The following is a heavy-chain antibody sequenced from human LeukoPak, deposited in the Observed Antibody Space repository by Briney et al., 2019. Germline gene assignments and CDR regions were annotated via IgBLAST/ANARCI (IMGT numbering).Heavy chain of an antibody. CDR1: GGTFSSYA. D-gene: IGHD2-21*01. Sequence: SVKVSCKAFGGTFSSYAISWVRQAPGQGLEWMGGIIPIFGTANYAQKFQGRVTITADESTSTAYMELSSLRSEDTAVYYCARTVVANYYYYYYMDVWGKGTTVTVSS. CDR2: IIPIFGTA. CDR3: ARTVVANYYYYYYMDV. V-gene: IGHV1-69*13. J-gene: IGHJ6*03.